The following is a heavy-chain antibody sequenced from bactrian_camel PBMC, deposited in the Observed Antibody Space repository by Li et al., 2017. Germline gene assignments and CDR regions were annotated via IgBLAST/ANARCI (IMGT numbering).Heavy chain of an antibody. CDR1: GFTFSNTW. D-gene: IGHD1*01. V-gene: IGHV3S1*01. J-gene: IGHJ7*01. Sequence: QLVESGGGLVQPGGSLKLSCAASGFTFSNTWMYWVRQAPGKGLKWVSTISNSGDTIYTADSMKGRFTISRDNAKNTVYLQLNSLKTEDMAMYYCAKMEVYYALDYWGKGTQVTVS. CDR2: ISNSGDTI.